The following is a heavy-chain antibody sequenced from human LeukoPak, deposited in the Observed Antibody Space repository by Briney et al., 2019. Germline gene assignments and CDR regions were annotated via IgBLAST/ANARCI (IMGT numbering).Heavy chain of an antibody. Sequence: ASVKVSCKASGYTFTSHFMHWVRQAHGQGLEWMGIINPRGGSTSYTQKFQGRVTMTRDTSTSTVYMELSSLRSEDTAVYYCARVKSYYYDTSDKDAFDIWGQGTMVTVSS. V-gene: IGHV1-46*01. CDR1: GYTFTSHF. J-gene: IGHJ3*02. D-gene: IGHD3-22*01. CDR2: INPRGGST. CDR3: ARVKSYYYDTSDKDAFDI.